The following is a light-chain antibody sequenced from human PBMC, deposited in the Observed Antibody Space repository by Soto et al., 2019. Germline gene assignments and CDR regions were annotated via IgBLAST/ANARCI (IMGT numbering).Light chain of an antibody. CDR2: DAS. CDR3: QQYNSYWT. CDR1: QSISSW. Sequence: DIQMTPSPSTLSASVGDRVTITCRASQSISSWWAWYQQKPGKAPKLLIYDASSLESGVPSRFSGRGSGTEFTLTISSLQPDDFATYYCQQYNSYWTCGQGTKVEIK. J-gene: IGKJ1*01. V-gene: IGKV1-5*01.